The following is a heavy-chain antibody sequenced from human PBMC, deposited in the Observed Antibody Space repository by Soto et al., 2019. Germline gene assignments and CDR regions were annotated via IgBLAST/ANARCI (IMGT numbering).Heavy chain of an antibody. J-gene: IGHJ4*02. CDR1: GFTFSSYG. Sequence: PGGSLRLSCAASGFTFSSYGMHWVRQAPGKGLEWVAVISYDGSNKYYADSVKGRFTISRDNSKNTLYLQMNSLRAEDTAVYYCAKDSGSSSSDFDYWGQGTLVTVSS. D-gene: IGHD6-6*01. V-gene: IGHV3-30*18. CDR2: ISYDGSNK. CDR3: AKDSGSSSSDFDY.